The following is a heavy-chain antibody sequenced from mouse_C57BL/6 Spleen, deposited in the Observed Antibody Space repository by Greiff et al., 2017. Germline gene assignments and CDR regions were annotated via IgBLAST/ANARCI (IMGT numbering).Heavy chain of an antibody. CDR3: ARGGYSNHWYFDV. V-gene: IGHV1-52*01. CDR1: GYTFTSYW. Sequence: QVQLQQPGAELVRPGSSVKLSCKASGYTFTSYWMHWVKQRPIQGLEWIGNIDPSDSETHYNQKFKDKATLTVDKSSSTAYMQLSSLTSVDSAVYYCARGGYSNHWYFDVWGTGTTVTVSS. J-gene: IGHJ1*03. CDR2: IDPSDSET. D-gene: IGHD2-5*01.